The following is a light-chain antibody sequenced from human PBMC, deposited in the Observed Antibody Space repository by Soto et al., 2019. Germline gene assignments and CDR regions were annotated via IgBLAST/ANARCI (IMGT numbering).Light chain of an antibody. V-gene: IGKV1-39*01. CDR1: QSITNY. CDR2: AAS. J-gene: IGKJ4*01. CDR3: QQSNSSPPT. Sequence: DIQMTQSPSALSASVGDRVTITCRASQSITNYLNWYQHKPGQAPNLLIYAASTLQAGVPSRFRGSGSGTDFTLTISRLQPEDFATYFCQQSNSSPPTFGGGTKV.